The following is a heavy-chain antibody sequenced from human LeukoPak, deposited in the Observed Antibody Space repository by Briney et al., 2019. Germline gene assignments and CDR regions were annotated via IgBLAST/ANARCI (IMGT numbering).Heavy chain of an antibody. Sequence: TSETLSLTCAVCGGSFSGYYWSWIRQPPGKGLEWIGEINHSGSTNYNPSLKSRVTISVDTSKNQFSLKLSSVTAADTAVYYCARDDDYYWYFDLWGRGTLVTVSS. CDR1: GGSFSGYY. V-gene: IGHV4-34*01. CDR2: INHSGST. J-gene: IGHJ2*01. D-gene: IGHD1-1*01. CDR3: ARDDDYYWYFDL.